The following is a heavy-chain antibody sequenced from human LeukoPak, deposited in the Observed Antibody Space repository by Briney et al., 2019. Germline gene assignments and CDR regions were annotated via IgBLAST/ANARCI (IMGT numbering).Heavy chain of an antibody. CDR2: IRPMNSDV. Sequence: GESLKISCKGSGYNFDTYWVASVRQLPGKGLEWMGIIRPMNSDVRYSPSFQGQVTISADRSINTAYLQWSSLTASDTAMYYCASRPFETTVVPWDFYWGQGTQVTVSS. J-gene: IGHJ4*02. D-gene: IGHD4-23*01. CDR3: ASRPFETTVVPWDFY. V-gene: IGHV5-51*01. CDR1: GYNFDTYW.